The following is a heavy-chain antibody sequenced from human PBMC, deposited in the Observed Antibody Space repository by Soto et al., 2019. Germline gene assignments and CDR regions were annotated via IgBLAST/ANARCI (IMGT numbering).Heavy chain of an antibody. J-gene: IGHJ6*02. CDR3: ARDRIVLVPALPDYYYGMDV. Sequence: QVQLVESGGGVVQPGRSLRLSCAASGFTFSSYAMHWVRQAPGKGLEWVAVISYDGSNKYYADSVKGRFTISRDNSXITTYXXMNSLRAEDTAVYYCARDRIVLVPALPDYYYGMDVWGQGTTVTVSS. CDR1: GFTFSSYA. V-gene: IGHV3-30-3*01. CDR2: ISYDGSNK. D-gene: IGHD2-2*01.